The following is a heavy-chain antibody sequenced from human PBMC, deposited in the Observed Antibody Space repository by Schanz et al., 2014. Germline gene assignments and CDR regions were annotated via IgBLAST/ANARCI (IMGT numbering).Heavy chain of an antibody. CDR2: IYIGGNT. CDR3: ARVPEPGWFDP. V-gene: IGHV3-66*01. D-gene: IGHD1-26*01. CDR1: GFSVGNKY. J-gene: IGHJ5*02. Sequence: EVQLVESGGGLVQPGGSLRLSCAASGFSVGNKYMNWVRQAPGKGLEWVSFIYIGGNTYYADSVKGRFTISRDNSKNTVYIQMNSLRAEDTAVYYCARVPEPGWFDPWGQGTLVTDSS.